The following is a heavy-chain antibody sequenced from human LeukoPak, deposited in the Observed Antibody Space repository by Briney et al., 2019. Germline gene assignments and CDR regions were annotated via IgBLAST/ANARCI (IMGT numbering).Heavy chain of an antibody. CDR1: GFSFSSDG. CDR2: ILGLGGAGRT. J-gene: IGHJ4*02. Sequence: GGSLRLSCSASGFSFSSDGMSWVRQAPGKGLEWVSGILGLGGAGRTYYADSVNGRFTISRDNAKNSLYLQMNSLRAEDTAVYYCAREAYWGQGTLVTVSS. V-gene: IGHV3-23*01. CDR3: AREAY. D-gene: IGHD1-26*01.